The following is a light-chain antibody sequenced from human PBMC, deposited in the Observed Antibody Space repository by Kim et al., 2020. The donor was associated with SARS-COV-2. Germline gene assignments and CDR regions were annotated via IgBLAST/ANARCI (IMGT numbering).Light chain of an antibody. V-gene: IGKV3-15*01. CDR3: QQYNNWPPIT. Sequence: SPGERATLSCRASQSVSSNLAWYQQKPGQAPRLLIYGASTRATGIPARFSGSGSGTDFTLTISSLQSEDFAVYYCQQYNNWPPITFGQGTRLEIK. CDR1: QSVSSN. CDR2: GAS. J-gene: IGKJ5*01.